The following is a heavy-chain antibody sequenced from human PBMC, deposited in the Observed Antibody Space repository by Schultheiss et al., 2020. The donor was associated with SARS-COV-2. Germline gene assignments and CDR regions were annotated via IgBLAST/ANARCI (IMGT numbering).Heavy chain of an antibody. CDR1: GGTFSSYA. J-gene: IGHJ4*02. CDR2: IIPIFGTA. D-gene: IGHD1-26*01. CDR3: ARHPLESGSYAD. Sequence: SVKVSCKASGGTFSSYAISWVRQAPGQGLEWMGGIIPIFGTANYAQKFQGRVTMTTDTSTSTAYMELRSLRSDDTAVYYCARHPLESGSYADWGQGTLVTVSS. V-gene: IGHV1-69*05.